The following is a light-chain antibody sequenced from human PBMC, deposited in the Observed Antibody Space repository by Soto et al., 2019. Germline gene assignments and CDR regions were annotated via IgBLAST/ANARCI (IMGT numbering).Light chain of an antibody. V-gene: IGKV3-20*01. J-gene: IGKJ1*01. Sequence: EIVLTQSPGTLSLSPGERATLSCRASQSVSSIYLAWYQQKPGQAPRLLIYGASSRATGIPDRFSGSGSGTDFTLTISRLEPADFAVYYCQQHGRTFGQGTKVEIK. CDR3: QQHGRT. CDR2: GAS. CDR1: QSVSSIY.